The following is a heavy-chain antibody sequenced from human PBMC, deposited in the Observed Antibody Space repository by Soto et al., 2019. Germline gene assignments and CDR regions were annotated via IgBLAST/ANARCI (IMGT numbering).Heavy chain of an antibody. CDR1: GFTFSSYG. CDR3: ARDLSGDYGALDT. J-gene: IGHJ3*02. V-gene: IGHV3-33*01. D-gene: IGHD4-17*01. Sequence: TGGSLRLSCGPSGFTFSSYGMHLARQAPGKGLEWVAVIWYDGSNKVYADSVKGRFTISRDNSKNTLYLQMNSLRAEDTAVYYCARDLSGDYGALDTWGQGTMVTVSS. CDR2: IWYDGSNK.